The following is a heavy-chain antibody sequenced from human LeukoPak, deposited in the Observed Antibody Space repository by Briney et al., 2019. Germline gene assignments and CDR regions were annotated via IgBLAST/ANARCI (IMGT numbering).Heavy chain of an antibody. CDR3: ARHGHHGDHDY. CDR2: IYYTGST. J-gene: IGHJ4*02. Sequence: PSETLSLTWTVSGXSISSSNYFWGWIRQPPGKGLEWIGSIYYTGSTYYNPSLKSRVTISVDTSKNQFSLKLTSVTAADTAVYYCARHGHHGDHDYWGQGTLVTVSS. CDR1: GXSISSSNYF. V-gene: IGHV4-39*01. D-gene: IGHD2-21*02.